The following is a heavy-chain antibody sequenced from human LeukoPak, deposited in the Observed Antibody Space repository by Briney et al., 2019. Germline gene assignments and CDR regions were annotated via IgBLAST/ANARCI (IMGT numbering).Heavy chain of an antibody. Sequence: ASVKVSCKASGYSFTNYYLHWVRQAPGQGLEWMGVLNPTSGSTSYAQYFQGRVTMTRDTSTSTVYLELSSLRSEDTAVYYCARGRREVVAAIYLAYFDYWGQGTLVTVSS. CDR1: GYSFTNYY. CDR2: LNPTSGST. V-gene: IGHV1-46*01. D-gene: IGHD2-15*01. J-gene: IGHJ4*02. CDR3: ARGRREVVAAIYLAYFDY.